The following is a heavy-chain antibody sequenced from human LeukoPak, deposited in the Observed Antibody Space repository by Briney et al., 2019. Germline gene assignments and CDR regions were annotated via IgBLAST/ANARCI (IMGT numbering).Heavy chain of an antibody. V-gene: IGHV1-69*13. D-gene: IGHD6-19*01. CDR1: GYTFTTYD. CDR2: IIPIFGTA. Sequence: GASVKVSCKASGYTFTTYDINWVRQAPGQGLEWMRGIIPIFGTANYAQKFQGRVTITADESTSTAYMELSSLRSEDTAAYYCARDAVAPRGWFDPWGQGTLVTVSS. CDR3: ARDAVAPRGWFDP. J-gene: IGHJ5*02.